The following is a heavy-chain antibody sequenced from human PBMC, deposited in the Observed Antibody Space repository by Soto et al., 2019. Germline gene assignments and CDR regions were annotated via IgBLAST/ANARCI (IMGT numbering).Heavy chain of an antibody. V-gene: IGHV1-69*06. D-gene: IGHD5-18*01. Sequence: ASVKVSCKASGGTFTSYAISWVRQAPGQGLEWMGGIIPIFGTANYAQKSQGRVTITADKSTSTAYMELSSLRSEDTAVYYCASTVAPAMGGLNDYYNGMDPWGQGTTVTVS. CDR2: IIPIFGTA. J-gene: IGHJ6*02. CDR1: GGTFTSYA. CDR3: ASTVAPAMGGLNDYYNGMDP.